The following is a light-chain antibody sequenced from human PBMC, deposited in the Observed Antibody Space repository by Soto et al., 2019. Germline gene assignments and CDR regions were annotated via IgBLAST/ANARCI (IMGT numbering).Light chain of an antibody. V-gene: IGKV3-20*01. CDR3: QQYGDSPQT. J-gene: IGKJ1*01. CDR1: YTISNNY. Sequence: EIVLTQSPGTLASSPGERATLSCRASYTISNNYVAWYQQKPGQAPRLLIFGAFRRATGIPDRFSGGGSGTQFTLTVSRLEPEDFAVYFCQQYGDSPQTFGQGTKVEV. CDR2: GAF.